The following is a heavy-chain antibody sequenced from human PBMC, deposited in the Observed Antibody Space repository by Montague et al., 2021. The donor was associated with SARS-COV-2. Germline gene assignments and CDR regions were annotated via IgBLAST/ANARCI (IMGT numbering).Heavy chain of an antibody. Sequence: SETLSLTCAVFDGSFSNFYWSWICLPPGKGLEWVGEINHSGTTYYNPSLKSRVTISVDTSKNQFSLKLNSLTAADAAVYYCASGDDNGSGYLDVWGQGTTVTVSS. CDR1: DGSFSNFY. J-gene: IGHJ6*02. V-gene: IGHV4-34*01. CDR2: INHSGTT. CDR3: ASGDDNGSGYLDV. D-gene: IGHD2-15*01.